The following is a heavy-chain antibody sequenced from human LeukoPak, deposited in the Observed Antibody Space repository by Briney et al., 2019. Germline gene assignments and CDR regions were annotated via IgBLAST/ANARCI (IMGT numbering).Heavy chain of an antibody. CDR3: ARAEYYYDIRWGD. D-gene: IGHD3-22*01. V-gene: IGHV3-30-3*01. CDR2: ISYDGSNK. J-gene: IGHJ4*02. CDR1: GFTFSSYA. Sequence: GGSLRLSCAASGFTFSSYAMHWVRQAPGKGLEWVAVISYDGSNKYYADSVKGRFTTSRDNSKNTLYLQMNSLRAEDTAVYYCARAEYYYDIRWGDWGQGTLVTVSS.